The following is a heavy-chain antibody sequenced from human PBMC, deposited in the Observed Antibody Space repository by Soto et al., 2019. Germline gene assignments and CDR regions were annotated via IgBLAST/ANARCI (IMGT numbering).Heavy chain of an antibody. CDR1: GYTFNGYY. D-gene: IGHD3-3*01. V-gene: IGHV1-2*02. Sequence: ASPKASCQASGYTFNGYYRNRVHHAQGEGLEWMGWIIPKSRGRSNAQRFQGRVSMTRVTSITTPYMDRSTLRSDDTAVYYCAIDFGDYDFWSGSNYCYGMEVWGQGTTVTVSS. CDR3: AIDFGDYDFWSGSNYCYGMEV. J-gene: IGHJ6*02. CDR2: IIPKSRGR.